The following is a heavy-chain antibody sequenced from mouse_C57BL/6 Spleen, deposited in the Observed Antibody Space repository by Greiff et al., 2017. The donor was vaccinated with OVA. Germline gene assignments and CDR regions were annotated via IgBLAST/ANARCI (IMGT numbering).Heavy chain of an antibody. CDR1: GYTFTSYW. CDR2: IHPNSGST. Sequence: QVQLQQPGAELVKPGASVKLSCKASGYTFTSYWMHWVKQRPGQGLEWIGMIHPNSGSTNYNEKFKSKATLTVDKSSSTAYMQLSSLTSEDSAVYYCARCDYDGYYAMGYWGQGTSVTVSS. V-gene: IGHV1-64*01. J-gene: IGHJ4*01. D-gene: IGHD2-4*01. CDR3: ARCDYDGYYAMGY.